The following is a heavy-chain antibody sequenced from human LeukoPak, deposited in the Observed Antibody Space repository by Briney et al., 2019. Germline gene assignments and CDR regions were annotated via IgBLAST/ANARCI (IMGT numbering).Heavy chain of an antibody. CDR3: AKGPIAVAGTYFDY. J-gene: IGHJ4*02. CDR2: ISWNSGSI. D-gene: IGHD6-19*01. Sequence: PGGSLRLSCAASGFTFDDYAMHWVRQAPGKGLEWVSGISWNSGSIGYADSVKGRFTISRDNAKKSLYLQMNSLRAEDMALYYCAKGPIAVAGTYFDYWGQGTLVTVSS. V-gene: IGHV3-9*03. CDR1: GFTFDDYA.